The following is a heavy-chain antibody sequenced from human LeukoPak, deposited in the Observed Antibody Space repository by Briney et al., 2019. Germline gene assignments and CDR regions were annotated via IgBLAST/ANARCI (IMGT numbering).Heavy chain of an antibody. J-gene: IGHJ4*02. V-gene: IGHV4-39*01. CDR3: ARQKSYGYGAFDY. CDR2: IYYSGST. D-gene: IGHD5-18*01. CDR1: GGSISSGDYY. Sequence: SETLSLTCTVSGGSISSGDYYWSWIRQPPGKGLEWIGYIYYSGSTYYNPSLKSRVTISVDTSKNQFSLKLSSVTAADTAVYYCARQKSYGYGAFDYWGQGTLVTVSS.